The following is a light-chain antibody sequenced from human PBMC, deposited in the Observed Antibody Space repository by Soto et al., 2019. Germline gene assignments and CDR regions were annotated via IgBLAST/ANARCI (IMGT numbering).Light chain of an antibody. CDR1: QSVSIW. J-gene: IGKJ1*01. CDR2: KAS. V-gene: IGKV1-5*03. Sequence: DIQMTQSPSTLSSSVGDRVNITCRASQSVSIWLAWFQQKPGKAPKLLIYKASILQSGVSSRFSVGGSGTEFPRSISSLQPDDLATYYCQQYQTYWAFGPGTKVEIK. CDR3: QQYQTYWA.